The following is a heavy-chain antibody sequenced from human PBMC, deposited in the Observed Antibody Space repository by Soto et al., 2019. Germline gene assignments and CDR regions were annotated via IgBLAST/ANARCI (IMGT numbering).Heavy chain of an antibody. Sequence: ASVKVSCKASGYTFTSYGISWVRQAPGQGLEWMGWISAYNGNTNYAQKLQGRVTMTTDTSTSTAYMELRSLRSDDTAVYYCARDTTRGYDDVNYYYYYMDVWGKGTTVTVSS. CDR2: ISAYNGNT. D-gene: IGHD5-12*01. CDR1: GYTFTSYG. CDR3: ARDTTRGYDDVNYYYYYMDV. V-gene: IGHV1-18*01. J-gene: IGHJ6*03.